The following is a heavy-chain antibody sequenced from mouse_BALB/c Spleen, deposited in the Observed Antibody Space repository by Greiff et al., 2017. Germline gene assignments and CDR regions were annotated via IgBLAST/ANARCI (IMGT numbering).Heavy chain of an antibody. V-gene: IGHV1S81*02. J-gene: IGHJ3*01. CDR3: TRDDNYSWFAY. D-gene: IGHD2-1*01. Sequence: VQRVESGAELVKPGASVKLSCKASGYTFTSYYMYWVKQRPGQGLEWIGEINPSNGGTNFNEKFKSKATLTVDKSSSTAYMQLSSLTSEDSAVYYCTRDDNYSWFAYWGQGTLVTVSA. CDR2: INPSNGGT. CDR1: GYTFTSYY.